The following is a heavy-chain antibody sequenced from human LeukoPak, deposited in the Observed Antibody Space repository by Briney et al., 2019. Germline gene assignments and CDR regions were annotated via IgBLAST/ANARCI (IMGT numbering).Heavy chain of an antibody. CDR1: RHLFTNYG. CDR2: ISDYNGKT. V-gene: IGHV1-18*04. Sequence: APVKASCKPSRHLFTNYGIRWVRQAPRHQREWMGWISDYNGKTNYAQTLHGRVTMTTDTSTSIAYMELRSLKSGDTAVYYCARDGPDYGDYVNFDYWGQGTLVTVSS. D-gene: IGHD4-17*01. J-gene: IGHJ4*02. CDR3: ARDGPDYGDYVNFDY.